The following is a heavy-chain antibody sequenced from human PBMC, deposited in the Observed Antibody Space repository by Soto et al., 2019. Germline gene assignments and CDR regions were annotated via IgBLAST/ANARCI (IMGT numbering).Heavy chain of an antibody. V-gene: IGHV4-34*01. D-gene: IGHD3-3*01. CDR2: INHSGST. CDR3: ARGLRFLEWLLTSNWFDP. J-gene: IGHJ5*02. Sequence: SETLSLTCAVYGGSFSGYYWSWIRQPPGKRLEWIGEINHSGSTNYNPSLKSRVTISVDTSKNQFSLKLSSVTAADTAVYYCARGLRFLEWLLTSNWFDPWGQGTLVTVSS. CDR1: GGSFSGYY.